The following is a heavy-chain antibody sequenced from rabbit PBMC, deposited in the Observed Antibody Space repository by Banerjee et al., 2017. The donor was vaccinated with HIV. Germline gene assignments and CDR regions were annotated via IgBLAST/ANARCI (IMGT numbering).Heavy chain of an antibody. J-gene: IGHJ4*01. CDR3: ARDLAAVTGWNFGW. Sequence: QSLEESGGDLVKPGASLTLTCTVSGFSFSSDYDMCWVRQAPGKGLELIACINTSSGNTVYASWAKGRSTVSKTSSTTVTLQMTSLTAADTATYFCARDLAAVTGWNFGWWGQGTLVTVS. CDR2: INTSSGNT. D-gene: IGHD7-1*01. V-gene: IGHV1S40*01. CDR1: GFSFSSDYD.